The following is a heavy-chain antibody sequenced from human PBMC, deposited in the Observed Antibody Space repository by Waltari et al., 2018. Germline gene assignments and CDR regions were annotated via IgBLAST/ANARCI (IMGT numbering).Heavy chain of an antibody. CDR2: IDPKSGST. D-gene: IGHD2-21*01. V-gene: IGHV1-2*02. CDR3: AREYCAGECRLFDF. Sequence: LVQSGTEVRRPGASVKVSCKASRNDISQHYLHWVRRAPGQGLEWMGWIDPKSGSTNDGQKFKGRITLTWETSVNTAYMELTRLASFDTGVYYCAREYCAGECRLFDFWGQGTGLTVSS. J-gene: IGHJ4*02. CDR1: RNDISQHY.